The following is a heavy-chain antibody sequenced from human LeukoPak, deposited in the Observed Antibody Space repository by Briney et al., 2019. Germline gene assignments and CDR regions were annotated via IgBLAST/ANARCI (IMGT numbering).Heavy chain of an antibody. J-gene: IGHJ1*01. Sequence: SETLSLTCTVSGGSISSSRYYWGWIRQPPGKGLEWIGSIYYSGSTYYSPSLKSRVTISVDTSKNQFSLKLSSVTAADTAVYYCASHQLLQYFQHWGQGTLVTVSS. CDR2: IYYSGST. D-gene: IGHD2-2*01. CDR3: ASHQLLQYFQH. V-gene: IGHV4-39*01. CDR1: GGSISSSRYY.